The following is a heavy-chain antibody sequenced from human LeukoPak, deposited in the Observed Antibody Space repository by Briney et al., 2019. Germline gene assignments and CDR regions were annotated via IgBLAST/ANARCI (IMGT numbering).Heavy chain of an antibody. Sequence: ASVKVSCKVSRYTPTEIFMHWGRQAPGKGVEWVGGFDPEDGETIYAQKFQGRVTMTEDTSTDTAYMELSSLRSEDTAVYYCASRALRGVVQVNPWGQGTLVTVSS. D-gene: IGHD2-2*01. CDR1: RYTPTEIF. CDR3: ASRALRGVVQVNP. V-gene: IGHV1-24*01. J-gene: IGHJ5*02. CDR2: FDPEDGET.